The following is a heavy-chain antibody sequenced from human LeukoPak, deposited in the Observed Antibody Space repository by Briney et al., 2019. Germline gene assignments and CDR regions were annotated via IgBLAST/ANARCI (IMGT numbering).Heavy chain of an antibody. Sequence: SETLSLTCTVSVGSISIGDDYWTWIRQPPGKGLEWIGIIYYSGSTYHDPTLKSRDTISVDTSKNQFSLKLSSVTAADAAVYYCARVSTVLTTGTTTAYYYGMDVWGQGTTVTVSS. CDR3: ARVSTVLTTGTTTAYYYGMDV. CDR2: IYYSGST. J-gene: IGHJ6*02. D-gene: IGHD1-1*01. CDR1: VGSISIGDDY. V-gene: IGHV4-30-4*01.